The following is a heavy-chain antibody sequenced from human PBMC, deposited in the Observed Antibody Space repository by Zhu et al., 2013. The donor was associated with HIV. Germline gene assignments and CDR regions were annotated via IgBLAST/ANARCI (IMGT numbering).Heavy chain of an antibody. CDR2: INAGNGNT. V-gene: IGHV1-3*01. CDR1: GYTFTSYA. Sequence: QVQLVQSGAEVKRPGSSVKVSCKASGYTFTSYAMHWVRQAPGQRLEWMGWINAGNGNTKYSQKFQGRVTITRDTSASTAYMELSSLKTSDTATYYCARREATTAGHFDFWGQGTLVTVSS. D-gene: IGHD5-12*01. CDR3: ARREATTAGHFDF. J-gene: IGHJ4*02.